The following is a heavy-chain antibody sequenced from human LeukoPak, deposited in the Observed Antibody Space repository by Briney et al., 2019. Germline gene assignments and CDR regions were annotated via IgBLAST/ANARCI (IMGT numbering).Heavy chain of an antibody. CDR1: GGSISSYY. CDR2: IYTSGST. D-gene: IGHD4-17*01. Sequence: SETLSLTCTVCGGSISSYYWSWIRQPAGKGLEWIGRIYTSGSTNYNPSLKSRVTMSVDTSKNQFSLKLSSVTAADTAVYYCARDRAVRYGDYDGYFDYWGQGTLVTVSS. J-gene: IGHJ4*02. CDR3: ARDRAVRYGDYDGYFDY. V-gene: IGHV4-4*07.